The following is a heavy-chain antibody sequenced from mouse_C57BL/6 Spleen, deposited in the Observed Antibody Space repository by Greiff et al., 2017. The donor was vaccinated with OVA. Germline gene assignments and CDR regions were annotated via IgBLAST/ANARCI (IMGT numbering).Heavy chain of an antibody. D-gene: IGHD1-1*01. J-gene: IGHJ1*03. Sequence: EVQVVESGGGLVKPGGSLKLSCAASGFTFSDYGMHWVRQAPEKGLEWVAYISSGSSTIYYADTVKGRFTISRDNAKNTLFLQMTSLRSEDTAVYYCARGYGSSLYFDVWGTGTTVTVSS. CDR2: ISSGSSTI. V-gene: IGHV5-17*01. CDR1: GFTFSDYG. CDR3: ARGYGSSLYFDV.